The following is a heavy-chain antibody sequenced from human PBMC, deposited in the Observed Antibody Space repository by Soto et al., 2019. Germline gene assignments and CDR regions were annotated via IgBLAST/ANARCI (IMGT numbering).Heavy chain of an antibody. V-gene: IGHV4-39*01. Sequence: QLQLQESGPGLVKPSETLSLTCTVSGGSISSSSYYWGWIRQPPGKGLEWIGTIYYSGSTYYNPSLPSRVTISVDTSKNQFSLKLSSVTAADTAVYYCARLRGYSYGQVDYWGQGTLVTVSS. CDR1: GGSISSSSYY. CDR3: ARLRGYSYGQVDY. CDR2: IYYSGST. D-gene: IGHD5-18*01. J-gene: IGHJ4*02.